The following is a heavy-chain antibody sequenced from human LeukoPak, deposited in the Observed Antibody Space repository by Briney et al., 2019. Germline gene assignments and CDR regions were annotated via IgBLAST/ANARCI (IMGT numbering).Heavy chain of an antibody. CDR2: IYYSGST. V-gene: IGHV4-31*03. Sequence: SQTLSLTCTVSGGSISSGGYYWSWIRQHPGKGLEWIGYIYYSGSTYYNPSLKSRVTISVDTSKNQFSLKLSSVTAADTAVYYCARIVATIPVHFDYWGQGTLVTVSS. D-gene: IGHD5-12*01. CDR1: GGSISSGGYY. CDR3: ARIVATIPVHFDY. J-gene: IGHJ4*02.